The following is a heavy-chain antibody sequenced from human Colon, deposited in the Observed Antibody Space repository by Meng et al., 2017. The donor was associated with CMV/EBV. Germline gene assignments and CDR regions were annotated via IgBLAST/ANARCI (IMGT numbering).Heavy chain of an antibody. D-gene: IGHD2/OR15-2a*01. CDR3: ARGSFYDKADL. V-gene: IGHV1-46*02. CDR2: INPLSGMT. Sequence: ASVKVSCKAFGYTFDNYYMHWVRRAPGQGLEWVGIINPLSGMTNYAQKFWGTVTVTRDTSTSTVYMELRSLRSEDTAVYYCARGSFYDKADLWGQGTLVTVSS. CDR1: GYTFDNYY. J-gene: IGHJ5*02.